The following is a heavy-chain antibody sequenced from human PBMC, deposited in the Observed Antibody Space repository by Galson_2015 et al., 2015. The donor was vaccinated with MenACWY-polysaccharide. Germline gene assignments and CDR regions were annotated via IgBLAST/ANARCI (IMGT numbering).Heavy chain of an antibody. Sequence: SVKVSCKASGYTFTNYGINWVRQAPGQGLEWMGWISGYNGNTNYAQNLQGRVTMTTDTSTSTAYMELRSLRSDDTAVYYCARDPLTVYYRAGDNWFDPWGQGTLVTVFS. CDR3: ARDPLTVYYRAGDNWFDP. CDR1: GYTFTNYG. J-gene: IGHJ5*02. D-gene: IGHD3-9*01. CDR2: ISGYNGNT. V-gene: IGHV1-18*01.